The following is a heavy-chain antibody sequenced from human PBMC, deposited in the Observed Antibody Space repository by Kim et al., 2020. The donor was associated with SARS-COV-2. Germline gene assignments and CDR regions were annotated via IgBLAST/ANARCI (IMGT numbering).Heavy chain of an antibody. V-gene: IGHV4-59*13. J-gene: IGHJ6*02. D-gene: IGHD6-6*01. CDR2: IYYSGST. CDR1: GGSISSYY. Sequence: SETLSLTCTVSGGSISSYYWSWIRQPPGKGLEWIGYIYYSGSTNYNPSLKSRVTISVDTSKNQFSLKLSSVTAADTAVYYCASGPYSSSSALHFYYYYGMDVWGQGTTVTVSS. CDR3: ASGPYSSSSALHFYYYYGMDV.